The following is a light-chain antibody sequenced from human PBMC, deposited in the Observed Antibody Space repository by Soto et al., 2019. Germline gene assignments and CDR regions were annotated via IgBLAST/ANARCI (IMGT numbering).Light chain of an antibody. Sequence: QAVVTQEPSLTVSPGGTVTLTRGSSTGPVTNGHFPYLFQQKPGQAPGPLFCDTDNKHSCTPARFSASHLGDKAALTLSGALPEDEADYSCLLSYTGRLYVFGPGTKLTVL. CDR3: LLSYTGRLYV. CDR1: TGPVTNGHF. J-gene: IGLJ1*01. CDR2: DTD. V-gene: IGLV7-46*01.